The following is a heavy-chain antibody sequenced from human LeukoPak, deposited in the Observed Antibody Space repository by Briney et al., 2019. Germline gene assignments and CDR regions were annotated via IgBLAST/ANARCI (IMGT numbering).Heavy chain of an antibody. Sequence: SSETLSLTCAVYGRSFSGYYWSGIRHPPGKGLEWIGEINHSGSANYNPSLKSRVTISVGTSKNQFSLKLSSVTAADTAVYYCARSGRRSPYYYGSGSYYFDYWGQGTLVTVSS. J-gene: IGHJ4*02. CDR3: ARSGRRSPYYYGSGSYYFDY. V-gene: IGHV4-34*01. CDR2: INHSGSA. D-gene: IGHD3-10*01. CDR1: GRSFSGYY.